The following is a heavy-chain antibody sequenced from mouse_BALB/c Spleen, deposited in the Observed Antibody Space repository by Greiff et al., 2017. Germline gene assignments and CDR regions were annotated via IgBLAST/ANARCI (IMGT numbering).Heavy chain of an antibody. CDR3: TRGITTALYYAVDY. V-gene: IGHV1S22*01. CDR1: GYTFTSYW. J-gene: IGHJ4*01. CDR2: IYPGSGST. D-gene: IGHD1-2*01. Sequence: LQQPGSELVRPGASVKLSCKASGYTFTSYWMHWVKQRPGQGLEWIGYIYPGSGSTNYDEKFKSKATLTVDTSSSTAYMQHSSLTSEDSAVYYCTRGITTALYYAVDYWGQGTTVTVSS.